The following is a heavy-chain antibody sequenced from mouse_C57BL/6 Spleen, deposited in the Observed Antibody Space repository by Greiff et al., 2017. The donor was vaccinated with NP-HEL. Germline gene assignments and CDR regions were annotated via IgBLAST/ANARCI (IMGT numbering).Heavy chain of an antibody. CDR2: IDPSDSYT. J-gene: IGHJ4*01. Sequence: QVQLQQPGAELVMPGASVKLSCKASGYTFTSYWMHWVKQSPGQGLEWIGEIDPSDSYTNYNQKFKGKSTLTVDKSSSTAYMQLSSLTSEDSAVYYCARSLYYYGSRYAMDYWGQGTSVTVSS. CDR3: ARSLYYYGSRYAMDY. CDR1: GYTFTSYW. V-gene: IGHV1-69*01. D-gene: IGHD1-1*01.